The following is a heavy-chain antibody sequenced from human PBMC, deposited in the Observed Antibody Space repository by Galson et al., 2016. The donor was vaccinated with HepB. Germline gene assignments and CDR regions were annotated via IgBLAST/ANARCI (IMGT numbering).Heavy chain of an antibody. CDR2: ISYDGGNK. CDR3: AKLPGAAAATSDPFDI. V-gene: IGHV3-30*18. D-gene: IGHD6-13*01. J-gene: IGHJ3*02. Sequence: SLRLSCAASGFSLNNYGMHWVRQAPGKGLEWVAVISYDGGNKYYADSVKGRFTISRDNSKNTLFLQMNSLRTEDTAVYCCAKLPGAAAATSDPFDIWGQGTMVTVS. CDR1: GFSLNNYG.